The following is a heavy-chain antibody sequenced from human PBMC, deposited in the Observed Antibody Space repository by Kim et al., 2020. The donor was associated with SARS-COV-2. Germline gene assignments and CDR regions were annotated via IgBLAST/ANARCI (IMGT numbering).Heavy chain of an antibody. Sequence: GGSLRLSCAASGFTFSSYSMNWVRQAPGKGLEWVSSISSSSSYIYYADSVKGRFTISRDNAKNSLYLQMNSLRAEDTAVYYCASSFGSGRTVSGVDYWGQGTLVTVSS. CDR1: GFTFSSYS. D-gene: IGHD3-10*01. CDR2: ISSSSSYI. CDR3: ASSFGSGRTVSGVDY. J-gene: IGHJ4*02. V-gene: IGHV3-21*01.